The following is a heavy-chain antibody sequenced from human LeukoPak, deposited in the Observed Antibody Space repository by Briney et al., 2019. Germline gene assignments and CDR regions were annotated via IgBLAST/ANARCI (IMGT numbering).Heavy chain of an antibody. J-gene: IGHJ6*03. CDR1: GGSISSSSYY. CDR2: IYYSGST. Sequence: SETLSLTCTVSGGSISSSSYYWGWIRQPPGKGLEWIGSIYYSGSTYYNPSLKSRVTISVDTSKNQFSLKLSSVTAADTAVYYCATGVRGDYYYYYYMDVWGKGTTVTVSS. V-gene: IGHV4-39*01. CDR3: ATGVRGDYYYYYYMDV. D-gene: IGHD3-16*01.